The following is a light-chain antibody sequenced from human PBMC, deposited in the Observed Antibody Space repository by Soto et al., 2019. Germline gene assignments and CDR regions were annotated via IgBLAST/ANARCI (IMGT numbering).Light chain of an antibody. J-gene: IGLJ1*01. Sequence: QLVLTQPASVSGSPGQSITISCTGTSSDVGGYNYVSWYQQHPGKAPKLMIYEVSNRPSGVSNRFSGSKSGHTASLTISGLQSEDEADYFCTSYTSSSTLDVFGTGTKVTVL. V-gene: IGLV2-14*01. CDR1: SSDVGGYNY. CDR2: EVS. CDR3: TSYTSSSTLDV.